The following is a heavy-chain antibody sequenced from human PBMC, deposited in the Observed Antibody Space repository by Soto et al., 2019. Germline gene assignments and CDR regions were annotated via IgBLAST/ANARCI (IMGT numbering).Heavy chain of an antibody. Sequence: EVQLLESGGGLVQPGGSLRLSCAASGFTFSSYAMSWVRQAPGKGLEWVSAISGSGGSTYYADSVKGRFTISRDNSKNTLYLQMNSLRAEDTAVYYCANAPPRGSVDDIVVVPAAPHYYYGMDVWGQGTTVTVSS. CDR3: ANAPPRGSVDDIVVVPAAPHYYYGMDV. J-gene: IGHJ6*02. D-gene: IGHD2-2*01. CDR2: ISGSGGST. CDR1: GFTFSSYA. V-gene: IGHV3-23*01.